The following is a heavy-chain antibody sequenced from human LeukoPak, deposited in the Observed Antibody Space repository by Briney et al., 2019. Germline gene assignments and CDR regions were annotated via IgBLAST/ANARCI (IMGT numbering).Heavy chain of an antibody. CDR3: ASLQADLEISYFDY. J-gene: IGHJ4*02. V-gene: IGHV4-39*07. CDR2: IYYSGST. D-gene: IGHD1-1*01. Sequence: SETLSLTCTVSGGSISSSSYYWGWIRQPPGKGLEWIGSIYYSGSTYYNPSLKSRVTISVDTSKNQFSLKLSSVTAADTAVYYCASLQADLEISYFDYWGQGTLVTVSS. CDR1: GGSISSSSYY.